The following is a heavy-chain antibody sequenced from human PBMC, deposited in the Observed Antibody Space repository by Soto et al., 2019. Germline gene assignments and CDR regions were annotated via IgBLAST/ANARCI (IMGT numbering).Heavy chain of an antibody. D-gene: IGHD3-22*01. Sequence: GGSLRLSCAASGFTFSSYAMSWVRQAPGKGLEWVSAISGSGGSTYYADSVKGRFTISRDNPKNTLYLQMNSLRAEDTAVYYCAKGITMIVVNYGMDVWGQGTTVTVSS. CDR1: GFTFSSYA. CDR2: ISGSGGST. J-gene: IGHJ6*02. CDR3: AKGITMIVVNYGMDV. V-gene: IGHV3-23*01.